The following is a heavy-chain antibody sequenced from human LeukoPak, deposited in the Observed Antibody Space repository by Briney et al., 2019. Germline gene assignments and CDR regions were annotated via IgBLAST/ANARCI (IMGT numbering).Heavy chain of an antibody. CDR2: INPNSGGT. Sequence: GASVKVSCKASGYTFTGYYMHWVRQAPGQGLEWMGWINPNSGGTNYAQKFQGRVTMTRDTSISTAYMELSRLRSDDTAVYYCARVVGGFDAYYFDYWGQGTLVTVSS. CDR3: ARVVGGFDAYYFDY. J-gene: IGHJ4*02. CDR1: GYTFTGYY. V-gene: IGHV1-2*02. D-gene: IGHD2-15*01.